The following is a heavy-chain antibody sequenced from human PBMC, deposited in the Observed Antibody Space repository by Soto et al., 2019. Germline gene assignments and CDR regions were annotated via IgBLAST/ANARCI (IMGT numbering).Heavy chain of an antibody. D-gene: IGHD3-3*01. V-gene: IGHV4-31*03. CDR1: GGSISSGDYY. Sequence: QVQLQESGPGLVKPSQTLSLTCTVSGGSISSGDYYWSWIRQHPGKGLEWIGYIYYSGSSYYNPSLKSRVNISVDKSKNQFSPKTSSVTAADQAVYYRARWWSGSRPGFDPWGQGTLVTVSS. CDR2: IYYSGSS. J-gene: IGHJ5*02. CDR3: ARWWSGSRPGFDP.